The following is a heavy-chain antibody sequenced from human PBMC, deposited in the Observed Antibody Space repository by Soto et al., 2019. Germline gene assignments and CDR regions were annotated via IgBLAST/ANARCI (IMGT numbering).Heavy chain of an antibody. CDR2: IKSKTDGGTT. D-gene: IGHD2-2*01. CDR3: TTDYGEYQLLLRSAFDI. Sequence: GGSLRLSCAASGFTFSNAWMSWVRQAPGKGLEWVGRIKSKTDGGTTDYAAPVKGRFTISRDDSKNTLYLQMNSLKTEDTAVYYCTTDYGEYQLLLRSAFDIWGQGTMVTVSS. V-gene: IGHV3-15*01. J-gene: IGHJ3*02. CDR1: GFTFSNAW.